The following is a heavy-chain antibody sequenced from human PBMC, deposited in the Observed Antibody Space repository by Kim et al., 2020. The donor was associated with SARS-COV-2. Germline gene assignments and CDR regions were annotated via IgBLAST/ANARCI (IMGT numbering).Heavy chain of an antibody. CDR3: ASTYYDILTGYRRNWFDP. D-gene: IGHD3-9*01. CDR1: GYTFTSYA. V-gene: IGHV1-3*01. J-gene: IGHJ5*02. Sequence: ASVKVSCKASGYTFTSYAMHWVRQAPGQRLEWMGWINAGNGNTKYSQKFQGRVTITRDTSASTAYMELSSLRSEDTAVYYCASTYYDILTGYRRNWFDPWGQGTLVTVSS. CDR2: INAGNGNT.